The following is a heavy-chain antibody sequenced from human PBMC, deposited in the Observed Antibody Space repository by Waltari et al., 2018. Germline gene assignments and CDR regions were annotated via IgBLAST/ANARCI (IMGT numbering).Heavy chain of an antibody. Sequence: EVQLLESGGGLVQPGGSLRLSCAASGFTFSSYAMSWVRQAPGKGLEWVSAISGSGGSTYYADSVKGRFTISRDNSKNTLYLQMNSLRAEDTAVYYCANGGGLQLLFDYWGQGTLVTVSS. CDR2: ISGSGGST. V-gene: IGHV3-23*01. D-gene: IGHD5-18*01. J-gene: IGHJ4*02. CDR1: GFTFSSYA. CDR3: ANGGGLQLLFDY.